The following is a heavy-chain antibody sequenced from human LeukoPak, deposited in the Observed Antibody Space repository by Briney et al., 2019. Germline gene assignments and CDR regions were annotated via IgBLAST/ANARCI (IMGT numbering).Heavy chain of an antibody. Sequence: GGSLRLSCAASGFTFSSYSMNWVRQAPGKGLEWVSYISSSSSTINYADSVKGRFTISRDNAKNSLYLQMNSLRAEDTAVYYCARVGYYYDSSGYCPYWGQGTLVTVSS. CDR3: ARVGYYYDSSGYCPY. D-gene: IGHD3-22*01. J-gene: IGHJ4*02. CDR1: GFTFSSYS. V-gene: IGHV3-48*04. CDR2: ISSSSSTI.